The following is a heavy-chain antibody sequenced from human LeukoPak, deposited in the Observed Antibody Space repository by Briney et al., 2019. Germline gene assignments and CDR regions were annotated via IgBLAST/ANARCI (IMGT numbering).Heavy chain of an antibody. D-gene: IGHD3-10*01. J-gene: IGHJ3*02. V-gene: IGHV1-69*01. Sequence: SVKVSCKASGGTFSSYAISWVRQAPGQGLEWMGGIIPIFDTANYAQKFQGRVTITADESTSTAYMEVSSLRSEDTAVYYCASWLRGVIGAFDIWGQGTMVTVSS. CDR2: IIPIFDTA. CDR3: ASWLRGVIGAFDI. CDR1: GGTFSSYA.